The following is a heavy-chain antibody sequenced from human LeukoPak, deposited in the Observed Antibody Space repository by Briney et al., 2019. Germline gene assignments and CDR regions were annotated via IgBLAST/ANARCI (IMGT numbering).Heavy chain of an antibody. V-gene: IGHV3-53*01. CDR1: GFTVSSNY. D-gene: IGHD3-10*01. CDR3: ARENTMVRAFDY. Sequence: GGSLRLSCAASGFTVSSNYMSWVRQAPGKGLEWVSVIYSGGGTYYADSVKGRFTISRDNSKNTLYLQMNSLRAEDTAVYYCARENTMVRAFDYWGQGTLVTVSS. CDR2: IYSGGGT. J-gene: IGHJ4*02.